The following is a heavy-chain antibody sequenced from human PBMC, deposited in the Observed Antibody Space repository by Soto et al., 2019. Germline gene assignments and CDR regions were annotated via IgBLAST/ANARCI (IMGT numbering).Heavy chain of an antibody. CDR3: ARVGTVLDY. CDR1: RFTFSSYS. J-gene: IGHJ4*02. V-gene: IGHV3-48*01. D-gene: IGHD4-17*01. CDR2: ISRSSSTI. Sequence: EVQLVESGGGLVQPGGSLRLSCAASRFTFSSYSMNWVRQAPGKGLEWVSYISRSSSTINYADSVKGRFTISRDNAKNSLYLQMNSLRAEDTAVYYCARVGTVLDYWGQGTLVTVSS.